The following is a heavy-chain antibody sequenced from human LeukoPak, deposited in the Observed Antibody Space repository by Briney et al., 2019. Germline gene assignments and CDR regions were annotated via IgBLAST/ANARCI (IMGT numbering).Heavy chain of an antibody. J-gene: IGHJ5*02. CDR2: IYYSGST. Sequence: SETLSLTCTVSGGSISSYYWNWIRQPPGKGLEWIGYIYYSGSTDHNPSLKSRVTMSVDTSKNQFSLKLSSVTAADTAVYYCARERDHYSNWFDPWGQGTLVTVS. V-gene: IGHV4-59*01. CDR1: GGSISSYY. D-gene: IGHD2-15*01. CDR3: ARERDHYSNWFDP.